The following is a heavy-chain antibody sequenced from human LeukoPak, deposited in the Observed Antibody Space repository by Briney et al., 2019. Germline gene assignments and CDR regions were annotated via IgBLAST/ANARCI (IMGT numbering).Heavy chain of an antibody. CDR2: ISGSGGST. D-gene: IGHD3-22*01. CDR3: AKAFFDSSGYYSKFDY. J-gene: IGHJ4*02. V-gene: IGHV3-23*01. Sequence: QSGGSLRLSCAASGFTFSSYAMSWVRQAPGKGLEWVSAISGSGGSTYYADSVKGRFTISRDNSKNTLYLQMNSLRAEDTAVYYCAKAFFDSSGYYSKFDYWGQGTLVTVSS. CDR1: GFTFSSYA.